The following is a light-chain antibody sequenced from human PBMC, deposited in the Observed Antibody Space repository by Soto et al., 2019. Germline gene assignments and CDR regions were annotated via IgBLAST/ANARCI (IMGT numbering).Light chain of an antibody. CDR2: DAS. Sequence: DIQMTQSPSSLSASVGDRVTITCQASQDISNYLNWYQQKPGKAPKLLIYDASNLETGVPSRFSGSGSGTDFTFTISSLQPEDIATYYCQQYDNLPIGIFTFGPGTKVDIK. CDR3: QQYDNLPIGIFT. J-gene: IGKJ3*01. V-gene: IGKV1-33*01. CDR1: QDISNY.